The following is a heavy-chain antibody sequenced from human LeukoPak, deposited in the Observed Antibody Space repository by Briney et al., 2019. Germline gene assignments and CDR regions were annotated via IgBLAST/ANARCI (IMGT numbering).Heavy chain of an antibody. CDR1: GGSISSYY. J-gene: IGHJ4*02. D-gene: IGHD3-16*01. V-gene: IGHV4-59*01. CDR3: ASHPGEYGADY. Sequence: SETLSLTCTVSGGSISSYYWSWIRQPPGKGLEWIGYIYYSGSTNYNPFLKSRVTISVDTSKNQFSLKLSSVTAADTAVYYCASHPGEYGADYWGQGTLVTVSS. CDR2: IYYSGST.